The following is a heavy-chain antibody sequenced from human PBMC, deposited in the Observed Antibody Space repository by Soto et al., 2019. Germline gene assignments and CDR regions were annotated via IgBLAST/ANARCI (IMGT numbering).Heavy chain of an antibody. CDR1: GYTLTELS. J-gene: IGHJ6*03. V-gene: IGHV1-24*01. CDR2: IDPDDGKT. Sequence: ASVKVSCKVSGYTLTELSMHWVRQAPGKGLEWMGWIDPDDGKTVYAQKFQGRVTMTRNTSISTAYMELSSLRSEDTAVYYCARRYYVTYYYYMDVWGKGTTVTVSS. D-gene: IGHD3-16*01. CDR3: ARRYYVTYYYYMDV.